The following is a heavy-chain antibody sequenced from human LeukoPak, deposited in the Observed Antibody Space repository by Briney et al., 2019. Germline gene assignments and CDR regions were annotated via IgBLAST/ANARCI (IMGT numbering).Heavy chain of an antibody. CDR3: ARDAGAAVAGGESDY. CDR2: INPNSGGT. CDR1: GYTFTCYY. Sequence: ASVKVTCKASGYTFTCYYMHWVRQAPGQGREWMGWINPNSGGTNYAQKFQGRVTMTRDTSISTAYMELSRLRSDDTAVYYCARDAGAAVAGGESDYWGQGTLVTVST. V-gene: IGHV1-2*02. J-gene: IGHJ4*02. D-gene: IGHD6-19*01.